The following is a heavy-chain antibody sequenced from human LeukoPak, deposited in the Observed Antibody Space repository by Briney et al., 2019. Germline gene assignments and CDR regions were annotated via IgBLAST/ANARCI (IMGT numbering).Heavy chain of an antibody. CDR1: GASISSYY. D-gene: IGHD6-13*01. CDR2: ISYSGGS. V-gene: IGHV4-59*08. CDR3: ARVVYTGAAAGSVDY. Sequence: SETLSLTCTVSGASISSYYWSWIQQPPGKGLEWIGYISYSGGSNYNPSLNYNPSLKSRVTISVDTSEKRLSLKLSSVTAADTAVYYCARVVYTGAAAGSVDYWGQGTLVTVSS. J-gene: IGHJ4*02.